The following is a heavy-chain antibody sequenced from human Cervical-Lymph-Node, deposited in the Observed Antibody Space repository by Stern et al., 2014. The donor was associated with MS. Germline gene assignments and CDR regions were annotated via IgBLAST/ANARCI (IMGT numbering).Heavy chain of an antibody. D-gene: IGHD6-19*01. CDR1: GYTFTSYY. J-gene: IGHJ4*02. V-gene: IGHV1-46*01. CDR2: INPFDGST. Sequence: VQLVQSGPEVKTPGASMKVSCKASGYTFTSYYLHWVRQAPGQGFEWMALINPFDGSTTYAQKFQGRVTMTRDTSMSTVFMELNSLRFEDTGMYYCARALSSGFDYWGPGTLVTVSS. CDR3: ARALSSGFDY.